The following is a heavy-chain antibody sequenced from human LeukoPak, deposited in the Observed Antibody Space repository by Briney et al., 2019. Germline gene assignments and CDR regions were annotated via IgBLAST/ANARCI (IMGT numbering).Heavy chain of an antibody. D-gene: IGHD6-13*01. V-gene: IGHV3-9*01. CDR3: AKDTSIAAAGIDY. CDR1: GFTFDDYA. CDR2: ISWNSGSI. Sequence: GRSLRLSCAASGFTFDDYAMHWVRQAPGKGLEWVSGISWNSGSIGYADSVKGRFTISRDNAKNSLYLQMNSLRAEDTALYYCAKDTSIAAAGIDYWGQGTQVTVSS. J-gene: IGHJ4*02.